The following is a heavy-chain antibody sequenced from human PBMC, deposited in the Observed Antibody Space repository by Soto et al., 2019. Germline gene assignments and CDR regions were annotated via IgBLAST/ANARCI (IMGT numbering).Heavy chain of an antibody. CDR1: GFAFSDYY. CDR2: ISSSSSYT. CDR3: AREPGSGSYTVNYGVED. J-gene: IGHJ6*02. V-gene: IGHV3-11*06. D-gene: IGHD3-3*01. Sequence: SLRLSCPASGFAFSDYYMSWVRQAPGRGLEWLSYISSSSSYTNYADSVKGRFTISRDNPKRSLHLELNSLRAKDTPVYYCAREPGSGSYTVNYGVEDWGPGTTVTVS.